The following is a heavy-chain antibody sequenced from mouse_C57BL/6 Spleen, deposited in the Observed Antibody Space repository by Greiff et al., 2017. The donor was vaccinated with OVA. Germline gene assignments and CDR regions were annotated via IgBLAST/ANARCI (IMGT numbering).Heavy chain of an antibody. CDR3: ARSTAQATIDY. Sequence: QVHVKQPGAELVRPGSSVKLSCKASGYTFTSYWMDWVKQRPGQGLEWIGNIYPSDSETHYNQKFKDKATLTVDKSSSTAYMQLSSLTSEDSAVYYCARSTAQATIDYWGQGTTLTVSS. CDR2: IYPSDSET. J-gene: IGHJ2*01. D-gene: IGHD3-2*02. V-gene: IGHV1-61*01. CDR1: GYTFTSYW.